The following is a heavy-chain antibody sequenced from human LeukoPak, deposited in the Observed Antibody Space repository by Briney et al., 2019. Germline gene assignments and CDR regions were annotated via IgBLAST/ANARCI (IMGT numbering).Heavy chain of an antibody. V-gene: IGHV3-23*01. Sequence: GGSPRLSCAVSGFTFNNYAMSWVRQAPGKGLEWVSAISDSGGDTYYADSVKGRFTISRDNFKNTLYLQMNSLRAEDTATYCCAKRIQYSSSSAYFDYWGQGTLVTVSS. D-gene: IGHD6-6*01. CDR2: ISDSGGDT. CDR3: AKRIQYSSSSAYFDY. CDR1: GFTFNNYA. J-gene: IGHJ4*02.